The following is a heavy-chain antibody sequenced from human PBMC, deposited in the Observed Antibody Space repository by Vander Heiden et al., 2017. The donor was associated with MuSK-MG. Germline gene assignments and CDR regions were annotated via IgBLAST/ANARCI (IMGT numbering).Heavy chain of an antibody. D-gene: IGHD2-2*01. J-gene: IGHJ4*02. Sequence: QVQLVESGGGVVQHGRSLRLSCAASGFTFSSYAMHRVRQAPGKGLEWVALISYDGSNKYYADSVKGRFTIYRDNSKNTLYLQMNSLRVEDTAVYYCARDKGIVVVPAAGFDYWGQGTLVTVSS. CDR1: GFTFSSYA. CDR2: ISYDGSNK. CDR3: ARDKGIVVVPAAGFDY. V-gene: IGHV3-30-3*01.